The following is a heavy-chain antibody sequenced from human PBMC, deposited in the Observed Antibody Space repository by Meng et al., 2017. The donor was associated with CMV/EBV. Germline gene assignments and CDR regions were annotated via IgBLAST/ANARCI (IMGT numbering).Heavy chain of an antibody. CDR2: IYYSGST. CDR3: ARHYSCWSYYFDH. D-gene: IGHD6-19*01. CDR1: GGSISSYY. V-gene: IGHV4-59*01. Sequence: GSLRLSCIVSGGSISSYYWSWIRQPPGKGLEWIGYIYYSGSTNYNPSLKSRVTISVDTSKNQFSLKLSSVTAADKAVYYCARHYSCWSYYFDHWGQGTLVTVSS. J-gene: IGHJ4*02.